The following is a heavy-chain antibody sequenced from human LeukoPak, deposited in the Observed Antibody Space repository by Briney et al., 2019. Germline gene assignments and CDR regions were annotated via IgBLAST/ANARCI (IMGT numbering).Heavy chain of an antibody. CDR3: ARGGRGTIIMIVVAALDY. J-gene: IGHJ4*02. Sequence: GGSMRLSCAASGFTFTSYTMNWVRQAPGKGLEWVSSISSSGNYIYYADSVKGRFTISRDNAGNSLYLQMNSLRAEDTAVYYCARGGRGTIIMIVVAALDYWGQGTLVTVSS. CDR2: ISSSGNYI. CDR1: GFTFTSYT. D-gene: IGHD3-22*01. V-gene: IGHV3-21*01.